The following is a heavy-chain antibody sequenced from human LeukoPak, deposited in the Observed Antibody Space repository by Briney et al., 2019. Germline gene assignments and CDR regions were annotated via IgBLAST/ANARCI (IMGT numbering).Heavy chain of an antibody. CDR3: ANARGYCSSTSCYY. CDR1: GFTFSSYA. V-gene: IGHV3-23*01. CDR2: ISGSGGST. D-gene: IGHD2-2*01. Sequence: PGGSLRLSCAASGFTFSSYAVSWVRQAPGKGLEWVSAISGSGGSTYYADSVKGRFTISRDNSKNTLYLQMNSLRAEDTAVYYCANARGYCSSTSCYYWGQGTLVTVSS. J-gene: IGHJ4*02.